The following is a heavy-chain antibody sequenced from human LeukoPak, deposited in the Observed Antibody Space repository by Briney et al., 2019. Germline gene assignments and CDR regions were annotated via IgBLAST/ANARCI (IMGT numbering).Heavy chain of an antibody. CDR3: ARLWFGELWGTSYYYYYYMDV. J-gene: IGHJ6*03. V-gene: IGHV1-69*04. Sequence: SVKVSCKASGGTFSSYAISWVRQAPGQGLEWMGRIIPILGIANYAQKFQGRVTMTTVTSTSTAYMELRSLRSDDTAVYYCARLWFGELWGTSYYYYYYMDVWGKGTTVTVSS. D-gene: IGHD3-10*01. CDR2: IIPILGIA. CDR1: GGTFSSYA.